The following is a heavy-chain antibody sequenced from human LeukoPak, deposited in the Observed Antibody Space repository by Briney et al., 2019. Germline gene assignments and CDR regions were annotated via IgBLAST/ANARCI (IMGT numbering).Heavy chain of an antibody. CDR2: INPNSGGT. CDR3: ARAAAGTMGAFDI. CDR1: GYTFTGYY. D-gene: IGHD6-13*01. Sequence: ASVKVSCKASGYTFTGYYMHWVRQAPGQGLEWMGRINPNSGGTNYAQKFQGRVTMTRDTSISTAYMELSRLRSDDTAVYYCARAAAGTMGAFDIWGQETMVTVSS. J-gene: IGHJ3*02. V-gene: IGHV1-2*06.